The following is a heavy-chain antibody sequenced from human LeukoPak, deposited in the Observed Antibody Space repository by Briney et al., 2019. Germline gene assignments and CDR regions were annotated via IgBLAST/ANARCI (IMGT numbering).Heavy chain of an antibody. D-gene: IGHD6-25*01. CDR3: ARDLERLDY. Sequence: ASVKVSCKASGYTFTSYYMHWVRQAPGQGLEWMGIINPSGGSTSYAQKLQGRVTMTRDTSTSTVYMDLSSLISEDTAVYYCARDLERLDYWGQGTLVTVSS. V-gene: IGHV1-46*01. CDR2: INPSGGST. CDR1: GYTFTSYY. J-gene: IGHJ4*02.